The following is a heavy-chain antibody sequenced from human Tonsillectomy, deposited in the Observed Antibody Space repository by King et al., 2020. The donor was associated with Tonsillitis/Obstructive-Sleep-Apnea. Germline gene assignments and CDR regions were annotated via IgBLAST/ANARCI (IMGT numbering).Heavy chain of an antibody. D-gene: IGHD5-18*01. CDR1: GFSFSSYA. Sequence: VQLVESGGGVVQPGRSLRLSCAASGFSFSSYAIHWVRQAPGKGLEWVAVISYDESNKYYADSVKGRFTISRDNSKNTLYLQMNSLRIEDTAVYYCARARATSYGLQPIFDYWGQGTLVTVSS. J-gene: IGHJ4*02. CDR2: ISYDESNK. CDR3: ARARATSYGLQPIFDY. V-gene: IGHV3-30*04.